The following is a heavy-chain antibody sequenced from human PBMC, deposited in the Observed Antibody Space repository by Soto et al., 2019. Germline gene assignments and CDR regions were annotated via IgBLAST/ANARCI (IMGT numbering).Heavy chain of an antibody. CDR2: IHYSGSI. J-gene: IGHJ6*02. Sequence: SETLSLTCTVSGGSISSEYYHWTWIRQSPGKGLEWIGYIHYSGSIIYNPSFKSRVTISVDTSKNQFSLQLSSVTAADTAVYFCAREDDGGDRDYYGLDVWGQGITVTVSS. CDR3: AREDDGGDRDYYGLDV. CDR1: GGSISSEYYH. D-gene: IGHD2-21*02. V-gene: IGHV4-30-4*08.